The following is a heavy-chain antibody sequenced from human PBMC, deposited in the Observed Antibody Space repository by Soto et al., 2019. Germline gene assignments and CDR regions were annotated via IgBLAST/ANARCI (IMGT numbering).Heavy chain of an antibody. J-gene: IGHJ6*02. CDR2: INAGNGNT. V-gene: IGHV1-3*01. CDR3: ARDPRVRSGGYYYYYGMDV. Sequence: ASVKVSCKASGYTFTSYAMHWVRQAPGQRLEWMGWINAGNGNTKYSQKFQGRVTITRDTSASTAYMELSSLRSEDTAVYYCARDPRVRSGGYYYYYGMDVWGQGTTVTVSS. D-gene: IGHD3-10*01. CDR1: GYTFTSYA.